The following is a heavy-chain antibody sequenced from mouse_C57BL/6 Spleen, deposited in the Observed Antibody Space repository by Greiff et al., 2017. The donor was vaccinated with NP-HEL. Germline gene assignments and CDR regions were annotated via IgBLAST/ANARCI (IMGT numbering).Heavy chain of an antibody. J-gene: IGHJ2*01. V-gene: IGHV5-4*01. D-gene: IGHD1-1*01. CDR1: GFTFSSYA. Sequence: EVKLVESGGGLVKPGGSLKLSCAASGFTFSSYAMSWVRQTPEKRLEWVATISDGGSYTYYPDNVKGRFTISRDNAKNNLYLQMRHLKSEDTAMYYCARDYYYGSSHFDYWGQGTTLTVSS. CDR3: ARDYYYGSSHFDY. CDR2: ISDGGSYT.